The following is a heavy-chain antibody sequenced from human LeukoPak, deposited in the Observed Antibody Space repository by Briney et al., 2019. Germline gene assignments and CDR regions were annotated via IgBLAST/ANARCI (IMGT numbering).Heavy chain of an antibody. J-gene: IGHJ4*02. Sequence: GSSVKVSCKASGGTFSSYAISWVRQAPGQGLEWMGRIIPILGIANYAQKFQGRVTITADKSTSTAHMELSSLRSEDTAVYYCARDLYSGSYWGVDYWGQGTLVTVSS. CDR1: GGTFSSYA. D-gene: IGHD1-26*01. V-gene: IGHV1-69*04. CDR3: ARDLYSGSYWGVDY. CDR2: IIPILGIA.